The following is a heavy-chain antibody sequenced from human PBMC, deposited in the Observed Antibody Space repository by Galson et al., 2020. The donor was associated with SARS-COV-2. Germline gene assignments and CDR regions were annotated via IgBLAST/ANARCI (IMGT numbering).Heavy chain of an antibody. Sequence: SENVSCKPSGYSFTSYGISWVRQPPGKGLEGMGWHSPYKGNTNYAQKLQGRDTITTETSTSTAYMELRSLRSDATAVYYCARDRIITMVRGPTPWFDPWGQGTLVTVSS. CDR3: ARDRIITMVRGPTPWFDP. CDR1: GYSFTSYG. D-gene: IGHD3-10*01. J-gene: IGHJ5*02. CDR2: HSPYKGNT. V-gene: IGHV1-18*04.